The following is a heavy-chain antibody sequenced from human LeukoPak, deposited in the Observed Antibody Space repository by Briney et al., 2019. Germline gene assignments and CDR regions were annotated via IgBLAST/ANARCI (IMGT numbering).Heavy chain of an antibody. CDR2: VSDSGGST. J-gene: IGHJ4*02. Sequence: GGSLRLSCAASGFVFSTYAMSWVRQAPGKGLEWVSSVSDSGGSTYNAESVKGRFTISRDNSKNTLYLQMDSLRAEDTAAYYCAKERSGSYMFPFDYWGQGTLVTVSS. CDR1: GFVFSTYA. D-gene: IGHD3-10*01. V-gene: IGHV3-23*01. CDR3: AKERSGSYMFPFDY.